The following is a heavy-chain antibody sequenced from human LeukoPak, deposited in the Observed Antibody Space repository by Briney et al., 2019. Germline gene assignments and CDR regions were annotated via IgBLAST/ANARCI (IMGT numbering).Heavy chain of an antibody. J-gene: IGHJ4*02. Sequence: GGSLRLSCAASGFTFSSYWMHWVRQAPGKGLVWVSRINSDGSSTSYADSVKGRFTISRDNAKNTLYLQMNSLRAEDTAVYYCARSVTNYDFWSGYYLDYWGQGTLVTVSS. CDR1: GFTFSSYW. D-gene: IGHD3-3*01. V-gene: IGHV3-74*01. CDR2: INSDGSST. CDR3: ARSVTNYDFWSGYYLDY.